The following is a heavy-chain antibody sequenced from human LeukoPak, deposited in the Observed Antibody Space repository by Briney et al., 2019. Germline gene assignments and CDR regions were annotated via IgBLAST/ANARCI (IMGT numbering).Heavy chain of an antibody. CDR2: ISSSSSYI. Sequence: GGSLRLSCAASGFTFSSYSMNWIRQAPGKGLEWVSSISSSSSYIYYADSVKGRFTISRDNAKNSLYLQMNSLRAEDTAVYYCARDPSGYSSSWYLYFQHWGQGTLVTVSS. D-gene: IGHD6-13*01. J-gene: IGHJ1*01. V-gene: IGHV3-21*01. CDR3: ARDPSGYSSSWYLYFQH. CDR1: GFTFSSYS.